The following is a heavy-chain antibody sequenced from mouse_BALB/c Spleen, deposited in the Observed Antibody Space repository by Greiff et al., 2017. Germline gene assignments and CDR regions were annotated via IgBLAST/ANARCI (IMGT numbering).Heavy chain of an antibody. CDR3: ARYRYVNLDAMNY. CDR2: INPSTGYS. V-gene: IGHV1-7*01. Sequence: VKLQESGAELAKPGASVKMSCKASGYTFTSYWMHWVKQRPGQGLEWIGYINPSTGYSEYNQKFKDKATLTADKSSSTAYMQLSSLTSEDSAVYYGARYRYVNLDAMNYWVKEPQSPSPQ. D-gene: IGHD2-14*01. J-gene: IGHJ4*01. CDR1: GYTFTSYW.